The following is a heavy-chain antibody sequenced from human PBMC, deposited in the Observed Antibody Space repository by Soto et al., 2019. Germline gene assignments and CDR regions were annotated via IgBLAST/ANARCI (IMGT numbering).Heavy chain of an antibody. CDR2: ISYDGSNK. Sequence: QVQLVESGGGVVQPGRSLRLSCAASVFTFSAYAMHWVRQDPGKGLEWVAVISYDGSNKYYADSVKGRFTISRDNSKNPLYLQVNSLRPEDTAVYYCARDNWGLDYWGQGTLVTVSS. CDR1: VFTFSAYA. J-gene: IGHJ4*02. CDR3: ARDNWGLDY. V-gene: IGHV3-30-3*01. D-gene: IGHD7-27*01.